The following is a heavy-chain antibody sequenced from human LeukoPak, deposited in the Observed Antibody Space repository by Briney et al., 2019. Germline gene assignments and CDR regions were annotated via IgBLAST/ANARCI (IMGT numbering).Heavy chain of an antibody. J-gene: IGHJ4*02. CDR1: GFTFSSYE. CDR3: AKDQVWIVVGSFDY. D-gene: IGHD3-22*01. Sequence: PGESLRLSCAASGFTFSSYEMNWVRQAPGKGREWVSYISSSGSTIYYADSVKGRSTISRDNAKNTLYLQMTSLRAEDTAVYYCAKDQVWIVVGSFDYWGQGTLVTVSS. V-gene: IGHV3-48*03. CDR2: ISSSGSTI.